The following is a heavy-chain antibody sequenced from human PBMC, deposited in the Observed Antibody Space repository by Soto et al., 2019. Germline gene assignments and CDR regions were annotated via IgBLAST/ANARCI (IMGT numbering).Heavy chain of an antibody. J-gene: IGHJ6*01. CDR1: GASISGYY. CDR3: ARDGHGMDV. Sequence: SETLSLTSNLSGASISGYYWSWIRQPPGKGLQWIGYIYYSGSTNYNPSLKGRVTMSVDTSKNQFSLQVSSVTAADTAVYYCARDGHGMDVWGQGTTVT. V-gene: IGHV4-59*01. CDR2: IYYSGST.